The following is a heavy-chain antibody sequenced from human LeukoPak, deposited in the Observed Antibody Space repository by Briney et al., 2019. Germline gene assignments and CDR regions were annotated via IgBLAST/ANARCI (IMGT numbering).Heavy chain of an antibody. CDR3: AKDRHWGLDY. J-gene: IGHJ4*02. CDR1: GFTFSSYW. CDR2: ISGNGGTT. Sequence: PGGSLRLSCAASGFTFSSYWMSWVRQAPGKGLEWVSAISGNGGTTYYADSVKGRFTISRDNSKNTLFLQMNTLRAEDTAVYYCAKDRHWGLDYWGQGALVTVSS. V-gene: IGHV3-23*01. D-gene: IGHD7-27*01.